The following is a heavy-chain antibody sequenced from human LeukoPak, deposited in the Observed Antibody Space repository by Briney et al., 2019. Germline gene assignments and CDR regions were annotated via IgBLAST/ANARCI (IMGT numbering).Heavy chain of an antibody. CDR1: GGSMSNYY. V-gene: IGHV4-59*01. J-gene: IGHJ4*02. D-gene: IGHD1-26*01. CDR3: ARDGRGFLRFDY. Sequence: SETLSLTCTVSGGSMSNYYWSWIRQPPGKGLEWIGYIYYSGSTNYNPSLKSRVTISVDTSKNQFSLKQSSVTAADTAVYYCARDGRGFLRFDYWGQGTLVSVSS. CDR2: IYYSGST.